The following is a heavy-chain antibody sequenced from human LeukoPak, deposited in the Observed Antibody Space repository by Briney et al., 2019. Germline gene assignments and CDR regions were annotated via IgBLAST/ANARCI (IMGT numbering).Heavy chain of an antibody. CDR1: GASVSSASY. Sequence: SETLSLTCTVSGASVSSASYWSWIRQPPGKGVEWIAHIYNGVNTNYNPSLKGRVTISVDTSKNQFSLRLNSVTAADTAVYYCARSRAFNSGAFDPWGQGSLDTVSS. J-gene: IGHJ5*02. D-gene: IGHD1-26*01. CDR3: ARSRAFNSGAFDP. CDR2: IYNGVNT. V-gene: IGHV4-61*01.